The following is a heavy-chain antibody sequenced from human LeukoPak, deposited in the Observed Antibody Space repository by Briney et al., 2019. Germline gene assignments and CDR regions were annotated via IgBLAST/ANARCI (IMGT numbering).Heavy chain of an antibody. J-gene: IGHJ4*02. Sequence: SETLSLTCTVSGGSISSSSYYWGWIRQPPGKGQEWIGSIYYSGSTYYNPSLKSRVTISVDTSKNQFSLKLSSVTAADTAVYYCARQVDTAMVNFDYWGQGTLVTVSS. CDR3: ARQVDTAMVNFDY. V-gene: IGHV4-39*01. D-gene: IGHD5-18*01. CDR1: GGSISSSSYY. CDR2: IYYSGST.